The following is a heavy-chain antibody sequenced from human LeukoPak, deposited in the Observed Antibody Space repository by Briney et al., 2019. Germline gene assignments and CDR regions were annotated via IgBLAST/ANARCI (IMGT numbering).Heavy chain of an antibody. Sequence: SETLSLTCTVSGGSISSSSYYWGWIRQPPGKGLEWIGRIYYSGSTYYNPSLKSRVTISVDTSKNQFSLKLSSVTAADTAVYYCASETFLLAREQIMIDAFDIWGQGTMVTVSS. CDR2: IYYSGST. J-gene: IGHJ3*02. CDR1: GGSISSSSYY. CDR3: ASETFLLAREQIMIDAFDI. D-gene: IGHD3-16*01. V-gene: IGHV4-39*01.